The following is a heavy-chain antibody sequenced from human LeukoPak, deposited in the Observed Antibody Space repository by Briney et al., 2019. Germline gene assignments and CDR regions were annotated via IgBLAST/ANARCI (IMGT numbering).Heavy chain of an antibody. D-gene: IGHD2-21*02. CDR2: ISNDGSNK. V-gene: IGHV3-30*03. CDR1: GFTFSSYG. J-gene: IGHJ4*02. Sequence: PGGSLRLSCAASGFTFSSYGMHWVRQAPGKGLEWVAVISNDGSNKYYADSVKGRFTISRDNSKNTLYLQMNSLRAEDTAVYYCARESGDCGGDCYSGAFDYWGQGTLVTVSS. CDR3: ARESGDCGGDCYSGAFDY.